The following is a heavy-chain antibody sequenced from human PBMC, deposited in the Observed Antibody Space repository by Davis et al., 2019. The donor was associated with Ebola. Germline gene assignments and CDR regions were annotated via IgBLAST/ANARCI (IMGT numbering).Heavy chain of an antibody. J-gene: IGHJ6*02. Sequence: PSETLSLTCTVSGGSISRGGSYWTWIRQHPGKGLEWIGYIYYSGSTYYKPSLKSRVTISLDTSKNQFSLNLYSVTAADTAVYYCARDIAVAGMEGSDYGMDVWGQGTTVTVSS. CDR3: ARDIAVAGMEGSDYGMDV. D-gene: IGHD6-19*01. V-gene: IGHV4-31*03. CDR1: GGSISRGGSY. CDR2: IYYSGST.